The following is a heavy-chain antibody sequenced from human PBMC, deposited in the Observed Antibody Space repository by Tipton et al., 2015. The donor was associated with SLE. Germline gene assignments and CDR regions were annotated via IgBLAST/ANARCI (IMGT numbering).Heavy chain of an antibody. CDR2: IYYSGNT. V-gene: IGHV4-39*01. CDR3: ARLPPRFAIVNAFDI. J-gene: IGHJ3*02. D-gene: IGHD3-16*01. Sequence: TLSLTCTVSGGSLRSSNYYWGWIRQPPGKGLEWIGSIYYSGNTYYNPSLKSRVTISADTSKNQFSLKLNSVTAADTAVYYCARLPPRFAIVNAFDIWGQGTMVIVSS. CDR1: GGSLRSSNYY.